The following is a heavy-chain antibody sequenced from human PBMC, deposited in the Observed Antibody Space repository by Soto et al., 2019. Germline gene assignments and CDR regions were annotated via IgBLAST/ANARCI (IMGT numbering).Heavy chain of an antibody. CDR1: GGSISSGGSY. D-gene: IGHD2-2*01. CDR2: IYYIGNT. Sequence: SETLSLTCTVSGGSISSGGSYWGWIRQPPGKGLEWIGYIYYIGNTYFNPSVKSRVTLSVDTSKNQFSLNLRSVTAADTAVYYCVRYCSTTKCPFDYWGQGTLVTAPQ. CDR3: VRYCSTTKCPFDY. J-gene: IGHJ4*02. V-gene: IGHV4-30-4*01.